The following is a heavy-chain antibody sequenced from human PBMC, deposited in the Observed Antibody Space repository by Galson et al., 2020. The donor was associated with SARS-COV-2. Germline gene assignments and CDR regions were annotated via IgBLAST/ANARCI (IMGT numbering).Heavy chain of an antibody. V-gene: IGHV3-23*01. Sequence: GGSLRLSCAASGFSFNTYAMSWVRQAPGKGLEWVSTVSGSAANTHYADSVRGRFTISRDDSKNTLFLQMNSLRVDDTAIYYCAKMGAVRGLFVYWGQGTLVTVSS. CDR3: AKMGAVRGLFVY. CDR2: VSGSAANT. CDR1: GFSFNTYA. J-gene: IGHJ4*02. D-gene: IGHD3-10*01.